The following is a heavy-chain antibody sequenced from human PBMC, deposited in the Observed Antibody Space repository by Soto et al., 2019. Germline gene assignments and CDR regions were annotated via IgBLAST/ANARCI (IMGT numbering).Heavy chain of an antibody. CDR3: AREESPWPLAYGLDV. CDR2: ITRNSDI. V-gene: IGHV3-21*01. Sequence: PGGSLRLSCAASGFTFSSYSMHWVRQAPGKGLEWVSAITRNSDIYYADSVKGRFTISRDNAQNSVSLQMDSLRAEDTAVYYCAREESPWPLAYGLDVWGQGTTVTVSS. CDR1: GFTFSSYS. J-gene: IGHJ6*02.